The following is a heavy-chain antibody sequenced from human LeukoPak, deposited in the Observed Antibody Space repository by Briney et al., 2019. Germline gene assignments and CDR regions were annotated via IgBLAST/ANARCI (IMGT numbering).Heavy chain of an antibody. CDR3: ARTVVVVEKWFDP. CDR1: GGSISSSSYY. J-gene: IGHJ5*02. D-gene: IGHD3-22*01. Sequence: ASETLSLTCTVSGGSISSSSYYWGWIRQPPGKGLEWIGSIYYSGSTYYNPSLKSRVTISVDTSKNQFSLKLSSVTAADTAVYYCARTVVVVEKWFDPWGQGTLVTVSS. CDR2: IYYSGST. V-gene: IGHV4-39*07.